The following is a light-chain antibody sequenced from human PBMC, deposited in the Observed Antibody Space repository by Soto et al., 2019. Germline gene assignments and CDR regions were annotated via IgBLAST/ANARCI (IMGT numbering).Light chain of an antibody. CDR2: VGTGEIVG. Sequence: QSVLTQPPSASASLGASVTLTCTLSSGYSNYEVDWYQQRPGKGPRFVMRVGTGEIVGSKGDGIPDRFSVLGSGLNRYLTITNIQEYDESDSHCGADHASGSTFDVVFGGGTQLTVL. CDR1: SGYSNYE. J-gene: IGLJ2*01. V-gene: IGLV9-49*03. CDR3: GADHASGSTFDVV.